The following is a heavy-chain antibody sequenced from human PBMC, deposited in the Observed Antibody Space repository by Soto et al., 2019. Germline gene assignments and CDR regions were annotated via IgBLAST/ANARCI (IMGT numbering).Heavy chain of an antibody. CDR1: GGTFSSYA. V-gene: IGHV1-69*10. Sequence: ASVKVSCKASGGTFSSYAISWVRKAPGQGLEWMGGIIPILGIANYAQKFQGRVTITADKSTSTAYMELSSLRSEDTAVYYCARGRDGYNSRHDSYYYYGMDVWGQGTTVTVSS. D-gene: IGHD5-12*01. CDR2: IIPILGIA. CDR3: ARGRDGYNSRHDSYYYYGMDV. J-gene: IGHJ6*02.